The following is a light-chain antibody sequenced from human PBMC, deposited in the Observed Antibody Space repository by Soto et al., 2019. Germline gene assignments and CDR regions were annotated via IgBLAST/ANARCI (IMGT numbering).Light chain of an antibody. Sequence: EIVMTQSPATLSVSPGERATLSCRASQSVSSNLAWYQQRPGQAPRLLIYGVSTRATGIPARFSGSGSGTEFTLTISSLQSEDFAVYYCQHYRNWPPRYTFGQGTKLEVK. V-gene: IGKV3-15*01. CDR1: QSVSSN. J-gene: IGKJ2*01. CDR3: QHYRNWPPRYT. CDR2: GVS.